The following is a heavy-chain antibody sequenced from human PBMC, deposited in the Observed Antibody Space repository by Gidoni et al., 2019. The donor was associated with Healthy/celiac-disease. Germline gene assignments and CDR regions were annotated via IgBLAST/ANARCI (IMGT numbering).Heavy chain of an antibody. CDR3: ARVLAAAGKDYYYYYGMDV. Sequence: QVQLQESGPGLVKPSGTLSLTCAVSGGSISSSNWWSWVRQPPGKGLEWIGEIYHSGSTNYNPSLKSRVTISVDKSKNQFSLKLSSVTAADTAVYYCARVLAAAGKDYYYYYGMDVWGQGTTVTVSS. V-gene: IGHV4-4*02. J-gene: IGHJ6*02. CDR1: GGSISSSNW. D-gene: IGHD6-13*01. CDR2: IYHSGST.